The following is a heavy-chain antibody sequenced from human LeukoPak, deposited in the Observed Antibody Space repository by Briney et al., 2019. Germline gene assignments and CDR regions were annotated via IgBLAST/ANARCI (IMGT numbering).Heavy chain of an antibody. Sequence: GGSVRLSCSASGFTYSIYAMLWVRQAPGEGREGVTAMTSNGGRKYYTHSVKGRFTISRHNSKNTLYLQMSSLRAEDTAVYCFVKDVGSTISCYDCTFHLWGQGTMVTVSA. J-gene: IGHJ3*01. CDR2: MTSNGGRK. CDR1: GFTYSIYA. CDR3: VKDVGSTISCYDCTFHL. V-gene: IGHV3-64D*09. D-gene: IGHD2-2*01.